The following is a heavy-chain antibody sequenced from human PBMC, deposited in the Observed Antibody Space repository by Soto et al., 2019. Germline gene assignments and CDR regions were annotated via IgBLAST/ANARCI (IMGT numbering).Heavy chain of an antibody. V-gene: IGHV3-30*02. CDR3: AKDGRIAVAATGWLDP. CDR2: ISYDGKKI. D-gene: IGHD6-19*01. Sequence: GGSLRLSCVTSGFAFSNFGMHWVRQAPGKGLEWLAVISYDGKKIFYAGSVKGRFNISRDDSRNTLYLEMNNVSPDDTAVYYCAKDGRIAVAATGWLDPWGQGTLVTVSS. CDR1: GFAFSNFG. J-gene: IGHJ5*02.